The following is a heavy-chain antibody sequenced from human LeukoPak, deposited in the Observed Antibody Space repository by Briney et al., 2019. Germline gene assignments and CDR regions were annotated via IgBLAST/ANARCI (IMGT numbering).Heavy chain of an antibody. CDR3: ARKLYSSATV. J-gene: IGHJ6*02. CDR2: IYHSWNT. V-gene: IGHV4-39*01. D-gene: IGHD6-25*01. CDR1: GDSISSSNYF. Sequence: SETLSLTCTVSGDSISSSNYFWGWIRQPPGKGLEWVGNIYHSWNTFYNPSLKSRATISADTSKNQLSLKLTFVTVADTAVYYCARKLYSSATVWGQGTTVIVSS.